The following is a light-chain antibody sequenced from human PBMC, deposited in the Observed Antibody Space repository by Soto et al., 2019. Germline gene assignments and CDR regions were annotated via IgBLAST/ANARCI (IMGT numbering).Light chain of an antibody. Sequence: DLVMTQSPLSLPVTPGEPASISCRSSQSLLHNNGYNYLDWYLQKPGQSPQLLIYLGSNRASGVPDRFSGSGSGTDFTLKISRVEAEDVGVYYCMQALQTPCTFGQGTKLEIK. V-gene: IGKV2-28*01. J-gene: IGKJ2*02. CDR2: LGS. CDR1: QSLLHNNGYNY. CDR3: MQALQTPCT.